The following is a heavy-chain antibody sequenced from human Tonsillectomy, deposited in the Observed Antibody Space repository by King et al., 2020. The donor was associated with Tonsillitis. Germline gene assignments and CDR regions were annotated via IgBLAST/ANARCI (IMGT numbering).Heavy chain of an antibody. J-gene: IGHJ2*01. V-gene: IGHV1-18*01. CDR3: GRVDWGAWYFDL. Sequence: QLVQSGPEVKKPGASVKVSCKASGYSFTNYGVGWVRQAPGQGLEWVGWIAPYNGNTHYAQRLQDRVTMTADTSTATAYMELRTLRSDDTAIYYCGRVDWGAWYFDLWGRGTLLNVSS. D-gene: IGHD1-26*01. CDR2: IAPYNGNT. CDR1: GYSFTNYG.